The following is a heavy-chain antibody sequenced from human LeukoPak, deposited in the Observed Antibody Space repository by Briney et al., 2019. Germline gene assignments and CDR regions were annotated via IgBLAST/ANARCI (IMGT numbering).Heavy chain of an antibody. Sequence: ASVKVSCTASGYTFTSYDINWVRQATGQGLEWMGWMNPNSGNTGYAQKFQGRVTMTRNTSISTAYMELSSLRSEDTAVYYCARLSSKGKKNNWFDPWGQGTLVTVSS. V-gene: IGHV1-8*01. D-gene: IGHD2/OR15-2a*01. J-gene: IGHJ5*02. CDR3: ARLSSKGKKNNWFDP. CDR2: MNPNSGNT. CDR1: GYTFTSYD.